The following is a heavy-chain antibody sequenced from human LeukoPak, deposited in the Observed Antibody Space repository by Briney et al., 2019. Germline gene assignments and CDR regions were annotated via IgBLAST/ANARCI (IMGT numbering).Heavy chain of an antibody. V-gene: IGHV1-2*02. CDR3: ARWGNYYDPGVDAFDI. J-gene: IGHJ3*02. CDR2: INPNSGGT. CDR1: GYTFTGYY. Sequence: ASVKVSCKASGYTFTGYYMHWVRQAPGQTFEWMGWINPNSGGTNYAQKSQGRVTMTRDTSISTAYMELSRLRSDDTAVYYCARWGNYYDPGVDAFDIWGQGTMVTVSP. D-gene: IGHD3-22*01.